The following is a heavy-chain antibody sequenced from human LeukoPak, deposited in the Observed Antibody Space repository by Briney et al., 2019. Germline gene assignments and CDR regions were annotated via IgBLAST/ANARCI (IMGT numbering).Heavy chain of an antibody. D-gene: IGHD1-26*01. CDR2: ISGSGGST. V-gene: IGHV3-23*01. CDR1: GFTFSSYD. Sequence: GGSLRLSCAASGFTFSSYDMSWVRQAPGKGLEWVSAISGSGGSTYYADSVKGRFTISRDNSKNTLYLQMNSLRAEDTAVYYCAKDKVGATHFDYWGQGTLVTVSS. CDR3: AKDKVGATHFDY. J-gene: IGHJ4*02.